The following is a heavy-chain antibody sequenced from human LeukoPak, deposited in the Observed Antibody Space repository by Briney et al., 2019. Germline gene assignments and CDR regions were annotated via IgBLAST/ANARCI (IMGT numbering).Heavy chain of an antibody. CDR1: GGSISSYY. CDR3: AGYSYYYNSSGYFDY. V-gene: IGHV4-59*01. J-gene: IGHJ4*02. Sequence: PSETLSLTCTVSGGSISSYYWSWIRQPPGKGLEWIGYIYYSGSTNYNPSLKSRVTISVDTSKNQFSLKLSSVTAADTAVYYCAGYSYYYNSSGYFDYWGQGTLVTVSP. D-gene: IGHD3-22*01. CDR2: IYYSGST.